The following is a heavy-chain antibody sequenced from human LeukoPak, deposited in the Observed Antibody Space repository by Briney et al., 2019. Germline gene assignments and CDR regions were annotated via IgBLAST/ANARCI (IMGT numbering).Heavy chain of an antibody. CDR1: GGSISSYY. J-gene: IGHJ4*02. D-gene: IGHD3-16*01. CDR3: AGGGGPPSNFDF. Sequence: SETLSLTCTVSGGSISSYYWSWIRQPPGKGLEWIGYIYYSGNTNYNPSLKSRITMSVDTYKSQFSLRLSSVTAADTAVYYCAGGGGPPSNFDFWGQGTLVTVSS. CDR2: IYYSGNT. V-gene: IGHV4-59*01.